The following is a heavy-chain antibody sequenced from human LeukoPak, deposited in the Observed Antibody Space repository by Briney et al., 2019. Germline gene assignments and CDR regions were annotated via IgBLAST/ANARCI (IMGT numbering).Heavy chain of an antibody. CDR1: GFTVGSNY. Sequence: GSLRLSCAASGFTVGSNYMSWVRQPPGKGLEWIGETHHSGSTNYNPSLKSRITISVDKSKNQFSLKLSSVTAADTAVYYCARVTGGVSDNWGQGTLVTVSS. CDR3: ARVTGGVSDN. CDR2: THHSGST. D-gene: IGHD2-8*02. J-gene: IGHJ4*02. V-gene: IGHV4-4*02.